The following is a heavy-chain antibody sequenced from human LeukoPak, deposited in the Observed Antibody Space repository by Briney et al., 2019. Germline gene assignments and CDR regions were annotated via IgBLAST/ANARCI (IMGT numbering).Heavy chain of an antibody. J-gene: IGHJ4*02. V-gene: IGHV3-23*01. CDR3: AKVGGSWNMYYFDY. D-gene: IGHD2-15*01. CDR1: GFTFTNYA. Sequence: GGSLRLSCAASGFTFTNYAMSWVRQTPGKGLEWVAATVGSRPDTYHADSVKGRFTVSRDNSRNTLYLQMNSLRAEDTAVYYCAKVGGSWNMYYFDYWGQGTLVTVSS. CDR2: TVGSRPDT.